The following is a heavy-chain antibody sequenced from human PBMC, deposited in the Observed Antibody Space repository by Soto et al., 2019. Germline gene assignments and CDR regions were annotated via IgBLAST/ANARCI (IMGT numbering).Heavy chain of an antibody. CDR1: GFTFSSHA. V-gene: IGHV3-23*01. J-gene: IGHJ6*02. D-gene: IGHD3-3*01. CDR2: ISGSGGST. Sequence: EVQLLESGGGLVQPGGSLRLSCAASGFTFSSHAMNWVRQAPGKGLEWVSGISGSGGSTYYADSVKGRFTISRDNSKNTLYLQMNSLRAGDTAVYYCAKELSPYDYYGMDVWGQGTTVTVSS. CDR3: AKELSPYDYYGMDV.